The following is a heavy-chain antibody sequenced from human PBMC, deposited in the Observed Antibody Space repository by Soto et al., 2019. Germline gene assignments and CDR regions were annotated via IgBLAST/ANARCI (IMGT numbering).Heavy chain of an antibody. D-gene: IGHD4-4*01. Sequence: GGSLRLSCAASGFTFSSYAMTWVRQAPGKGLEWVSTIGSSGSNTYYADSVKGRFTISRDNSKNTLYLQMNSLRAEDTAVYFCANAAHMTTSLHLDYWGQGIQVTVSS. J-gene: IGHJ4*02. CDR3: ANAAHMTTSLHLDY. V-gene: IGHV3-23*01. CDR1: GFTFSSYA. CDR2: IGSSGSNT.